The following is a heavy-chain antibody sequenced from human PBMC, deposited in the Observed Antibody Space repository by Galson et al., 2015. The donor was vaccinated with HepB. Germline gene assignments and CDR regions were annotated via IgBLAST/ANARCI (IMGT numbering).Heavy chain of an antibody. CDR2: ISGSGGST. V-gene: IGHV3-23*01. Sequence: SLRLSCAASGFTFSSYAMSWVRPAPGKGLEWVSAISGSGGSTYYADSVKGRFTISRDNSKNTLYLQMNSLRAEDTAVYYCAKPPTYYYDSSGYYSGRAFDYWGQGTLVTVSS. CDR3: AKPPTYYYDSSGYYSGRAFDY. D-gene: IGHD3-22*01. CDR1: GFTFSSYA. J-gene: IGHJ4*02.